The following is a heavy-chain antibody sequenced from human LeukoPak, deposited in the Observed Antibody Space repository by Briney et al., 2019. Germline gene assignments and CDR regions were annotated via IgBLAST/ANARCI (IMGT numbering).Heavy chain of an antibody. CDR1: GFTFNTYT. Sequence: GGSLRLSCAASGFTFNTYTMNWVRQAPGKGLEWVSSITASSTAIYSADSVKGRFTISRDNTKNFLYLQMNSLRAEDTAVYYCARTYYDILTGYNPYFDYWGQGILVTVSS. D-gene: IGHD3-9*01. CDR2: ITASSTAI. J-gene: IGHJ4*02. CDR3: ARTYYDILTGYNPYFDY. V-gene: IGHV3-21*01.